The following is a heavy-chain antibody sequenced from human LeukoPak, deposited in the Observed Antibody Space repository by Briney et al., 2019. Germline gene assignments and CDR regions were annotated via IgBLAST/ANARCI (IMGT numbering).Heavy chain of an antibody. CDR2: ISGSGGST. D-gene: IGHD6-19*01. CDR3: AKDVGYSSGWWDDAFDI. V-gene: IGHV3-23*01. J-gene: IGHJ3*02. Sequence: GGSLRLSCAASGFTFSSYAMSWVRQAPGKGLEGVSAISGSGGSTYYADSVKGRFTISRDNSKNTLYLQMNSLRAEDTAVYYCAKDVGYSSGWWDDAFDIWGQGTMVTVSS. CDR1: GFTFSSYA.